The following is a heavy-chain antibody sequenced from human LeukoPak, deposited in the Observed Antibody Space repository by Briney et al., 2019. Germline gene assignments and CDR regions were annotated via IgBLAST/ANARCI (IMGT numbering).Heavy chain of an antibody. D-gene: IGHD3-22*01. CDR1: GYSFTSYW. CDR3: ARNYYDSSGYYYYNY. CDR2: IYPGDSDT. J-gene: IGHJ4*02. V-gene: IGHV5-51*01. Sequence: GESLKISCKGSGYSFTSYWIGWVRQMPGKGLEWMGVIYPGDSDTRYSPSFQGQVTISADKSISTAYLQWSSLKASDTAMYYCARNYYDSSGYYYYNYWGQGTLATVSS.